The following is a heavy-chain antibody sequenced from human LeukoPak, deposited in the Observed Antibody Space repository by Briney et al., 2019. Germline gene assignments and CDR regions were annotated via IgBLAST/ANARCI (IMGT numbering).Heavy chain of an antibody. J-gene: IGHJ4*02. Sequence: GGSLRPSCAASGFTFNFYAISWVRHGPRQGLEWVSGISDSGGSTYYTDSVKGRFTISRDNSKNTVYLQMNNLRAEDTAVYFCARHDSFIPYWGQGSLVTVSS. CDR3: ARHDSFIPY. CDR2: ISDSGGST. D-gene: IGHD5-18*01. CDR1: GFTFNFYA. V-gene: IGHV3-23*01.